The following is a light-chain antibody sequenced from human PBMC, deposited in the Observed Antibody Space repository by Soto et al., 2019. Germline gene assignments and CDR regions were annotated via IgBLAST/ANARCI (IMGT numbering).Light chain of an antibody. CDR3: QQYGSSPRT. CDR1: QSISNSY. J-gene: IGKJ1*01. CDR2: GAS. V-gene: IGKV3-20*01. Sequence: ELVLTQSPGTLSLSPGARATLSCRASQSISNSYLAWYQQKPGQAPRLLIYGASSRATGIPDRFSGSGSVTDLTITISRLEPEDGAVYVCQQYGSSPRTFGQGTKVDIK.